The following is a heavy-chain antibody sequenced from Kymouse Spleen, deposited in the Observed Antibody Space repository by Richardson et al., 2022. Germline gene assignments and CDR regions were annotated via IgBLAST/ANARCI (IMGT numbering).Heavy chain of an antibody. Sequence: QVQLVESGGGVVQPGRSLRLSCAASGFTFSSYGMHWVRQAPGKGLEWVAVISYDGSNKYYADSVKGRFTISRDNSKNTLYLQMNSLRAEDTAVYYCAKDRRNWNYYYYGMDVWGQGTTVTVSS. CDR1: GFTFSSYG. CDR2: ISYDGSNK. CDR3: AKDRRNWNYYYYGMDV. D-gene: IGHD1-20*01,IGHD1-7*01. J-gene: IGHJ6*02. V-gene: IGHV3-30*18.